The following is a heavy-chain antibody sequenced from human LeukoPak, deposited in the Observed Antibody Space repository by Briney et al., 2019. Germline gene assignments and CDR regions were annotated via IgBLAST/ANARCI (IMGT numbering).Heavy chain of an antibody. Sequence: SETLSLTCTVSGGSISSGGYYWSWIRQHPGKGLEWIGYIYYSGSTYYNLSLKSRVTISVDTSKNQFSLKLSSVTAADTAVYYCARDMMATKNWYFDLWGRGTLVTVSS. CDR3: ARDMMATKNWYFDL. J-gene: IGHJ2*01. CDR1: GGSISSGGYY. CDR2: IYYSGST. V-gene: IGHV4-31*03. D-gene: IGHD5-24*01.